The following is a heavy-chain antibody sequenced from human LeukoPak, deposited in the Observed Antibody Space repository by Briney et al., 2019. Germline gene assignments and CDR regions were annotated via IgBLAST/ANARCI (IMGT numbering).Heavy chain of an antibody. CDR1: GGTFSSYA. CDR2: INPKSGDT. J-gene: IGHJ5*02. V-gene: IGHV1-2*06. CDR3: GRGIQSFDP. Sequence: ASVKVSCKASGGTFSSYAISWVRQAPGQGLEWMGRINPKSGDTNYAQKFQDRVTMTRDTSMSTAYMEISRLRYDDTAVYYCGRGIQSFDPWGQGTLVTASS.